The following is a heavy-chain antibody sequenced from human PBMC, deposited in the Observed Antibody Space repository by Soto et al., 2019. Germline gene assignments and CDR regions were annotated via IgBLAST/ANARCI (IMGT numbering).Heavy chain of an antibody. V-gene: IGHV3-30*03. D-gene: IGHD3-16*01. CDR2: ISPNGNDK. Sequence: QVQLVESGGGVVQHGRSLTLSCTASGSAFDTFGMHWVRHAPGKGLEWVTTISPNGNDKYYSDSVRGRFTISINNSKNMLYMQMHSLSVEDLAVYYCATSKGRYPAYGYWGQGTQVAASS. J-gene: IGHJ4*01. CDR3: ATSKGRYPAYGY. CDR1: GSAFDTFG.